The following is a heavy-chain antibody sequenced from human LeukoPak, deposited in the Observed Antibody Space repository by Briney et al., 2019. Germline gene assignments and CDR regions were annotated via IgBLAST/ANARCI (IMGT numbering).Heavy chain of an antibody. CDR1: GFTYRNYA. J-gene: IGHJ4*02. V-gene: IGHV3-23*01. D-gene: IGHD6-19*01. CDR3: ASQWLATYYFDC. CDR2: ISGGGGTT. Sequence: PGGSLRLSCAASGFTYRNYAMSWVRQPRGKGREWVSGISGGGGTTYYADSVKGRFTISRDNSKNTLYLQMSSLRADDTGVYYCASQWLATYYFDCWGQATLVTVCS.